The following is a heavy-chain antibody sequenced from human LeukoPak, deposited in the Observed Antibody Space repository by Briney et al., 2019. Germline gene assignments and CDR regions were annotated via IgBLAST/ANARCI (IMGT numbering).Heavy chain of an antibody. CDR1: GFTFSSYA. V-gene: IGHV3-30-3*01. CDR2: ISYDGSNK. CDR3: ARGVYDILNL. J-gene: IGHJ4*02. Sequence: PGRSLRLSCAASGFTFSSYAMHWVRQAPGKGLEWVAVISYDGSNKYYADSVKGRFTISRDNSKNTLYLQMNSLRAEDTAVYYCARGVYDILNLWGQGTLVTVSS. D-gene: IGHD3-9*01.